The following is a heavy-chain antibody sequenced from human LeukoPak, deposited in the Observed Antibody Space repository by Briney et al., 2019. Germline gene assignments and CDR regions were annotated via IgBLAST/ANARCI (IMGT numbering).Heavy chain of an antibody. J-gene: IGHJ4*02. V-gene: IGHV3-74*01. CDR3: ARDPRYQGYFDY. D-gene: IGHD2-2*01. Sequence: GGSLRLSCAASGFTFGNSWVHWVRQAPGKGLVWVSLINADGSTATYADSVKGRFTISRDNAKNSLYLQMNSLRAEDTAVYYCARDPRYQGYFDYWGQGTLVTVSS. CDR1: GFTFGNSW. CDR2: INADGSTA.